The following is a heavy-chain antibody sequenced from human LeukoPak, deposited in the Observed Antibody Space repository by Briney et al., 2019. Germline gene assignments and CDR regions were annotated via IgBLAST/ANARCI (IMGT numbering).Heavy chain of an antibody. J-gene: IGHJ4*02. CDR1: GFTFSSYS. Sequence: GGSLRLSCAASGFTFSSYSMNWVRQAPGKGLEWVSSISSSSSYIYYADSVKGRFTISRDNAKNSLYLQMNSLRAEDTAVYYCAVGGSYYDPLDYWGQGTLVTVSS. D-gene: IGHD1-26*01. V-gene: IGHV3-21*01. CDR2: ISSSSSYI. CDR3: AVGGSYYDPLDY.